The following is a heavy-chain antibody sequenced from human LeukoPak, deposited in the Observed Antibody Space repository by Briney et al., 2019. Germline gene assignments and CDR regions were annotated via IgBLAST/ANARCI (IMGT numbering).Heavy chain of an antibody. Sequence: PGGSLRRSCTASGFIFSHAWMNWVRQAPGKGLQWLGRIRSGGAREYAAPVQGRFTISRDDSRNTVYLEMNNLDTDDTAVYYCAVDTPVIDAQIDYWGQGTLVTVSS. CDR2: IRSGGAR. J-gene: IGHJ4*02. CDR3: AVDTPVIDAQIDY. CDR1: GFIFSHAW. D-gene: IGHD3-16*02. V-gene: IGHV3-15*01.